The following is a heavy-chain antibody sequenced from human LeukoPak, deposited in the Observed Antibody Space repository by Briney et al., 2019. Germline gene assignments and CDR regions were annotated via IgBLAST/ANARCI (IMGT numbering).Heavy chain of an antibody. V-gene: IGHV4-59*01. J-gene: IGHJ3*02. Sequence: SETLSLTCTVSGGSISSYYWSWIRQPPGKGLEWIGYIHHSGSTNYKPSLKSRVTISVDTSKNQFSLKLTSVTAADTAVYYCASLYYYGSKGDAFDIWGQGTMVIVSS. D-gene: IGHD3-10*01. CDR3: ASLYYYGSKGDAFDI. CDR1: GGSISSYY. CDR2: IHHSGST.